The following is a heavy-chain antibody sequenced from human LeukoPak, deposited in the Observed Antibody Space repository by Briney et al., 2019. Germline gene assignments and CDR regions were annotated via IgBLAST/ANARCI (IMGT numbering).Heavy chain of an antibody. J-gene: IGHJ5*02. V-gene: IGHV3-30*18. CDR1: GFTFSSYG. D-gene: IGHD3-22*01. CDR2: ISYGGSNK. CDR3: AKGYYDSSGLSS. Sequence: GRSLRLSCAASGFTFSSYGMHWVRQAPGKGLEWVAVISYGGSNKYYADSVKGRFTISRDNSKNTLYLQMNSLRAEDTAVYYCAKGYYDSSGLSSWGQGTLVTVSS.